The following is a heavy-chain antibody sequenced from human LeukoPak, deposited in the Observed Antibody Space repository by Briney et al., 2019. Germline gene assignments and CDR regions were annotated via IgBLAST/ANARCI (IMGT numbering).Heavy chain of an antibody. V-gene: IGHV5-51*01. D-gene: IGHD6-19*01. J-gene: IGHJ5*02. CDR2: IYPGDSDT. Sequence: GESLKISCKGSGYSFTSHWIGWVRQMPGKGLEWMGFIYPGDSDTRYSPSFQGQVTISADESISTAYLQWTSLRASDTAMYYCARLSRENSGNCFDPWGQGTLVSVSS. CDR3: ARLSRENSGNCFDP. CDR1: GYSFTSHW.